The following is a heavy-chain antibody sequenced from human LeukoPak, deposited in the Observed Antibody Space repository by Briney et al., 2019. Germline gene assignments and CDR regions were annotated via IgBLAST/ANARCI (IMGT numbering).Heavy chain of an antibody. CDR1: GFTFSSNY. CDR2: IYSGDST. CDR3: AKVSGGGLYYDGMDV. V-gene: IGHV3-53*01. D-gene: IGHD1-14*01. J-gene: IGHJ6*02. Sequence: GGSLRLSCAASGFTFSSNYMSWVRQPPGKGLEWVSMIYSGDSTYYADSVKGRFTISRDSSKNTLYLQMDSLRAEDTAVYYCAKVSGGGLYYDGMDVWGQGTTVTVSS.